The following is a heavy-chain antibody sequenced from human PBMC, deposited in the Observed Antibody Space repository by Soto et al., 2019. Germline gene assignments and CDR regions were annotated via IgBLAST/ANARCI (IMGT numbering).Heavy chain of an antibody. CDR3: ARGYCRSTSCYYNWFDP. V-gene: IGHV1-8*01. J-gene: IGHJ5*02. CDR2: MNPNSGNT. CDR1: GYTFTSYD. Sequence: QVQLVQSGAEVKKPGASVKVSCKASGYTFTSYDINWVRQATGQGLEWMGWMNPNSGNTGYAQKFQGRVTMTRNTSISTAYMELSSLRSEDTAVYYCARGYCRSTSCYYNWFDPWGQGTLVTVSS. D-gene: IGHD2-2*01.